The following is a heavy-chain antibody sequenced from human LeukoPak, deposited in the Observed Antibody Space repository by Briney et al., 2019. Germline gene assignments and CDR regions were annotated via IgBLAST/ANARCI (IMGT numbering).Heavy chain of an antibody. V-gene: IGHV3-43D*03. CDR2: ITWDAGAT. Sequence: GGSLRLSCAASGFTFDDYAMHWVRQAPGKDLEWVSLITWDAGATYYADSVKGRFTISRDNNKNSLYLQMNSLRAEDTALYYCAKDMAAYLYVSGNIECWGQGTLVSDS. D-gene: IGHD3-10*01. J-gene: IGHJ4*02. CDR3: AKDMAAYLYVSGNIEC. CDR1: GFTFDDYA.